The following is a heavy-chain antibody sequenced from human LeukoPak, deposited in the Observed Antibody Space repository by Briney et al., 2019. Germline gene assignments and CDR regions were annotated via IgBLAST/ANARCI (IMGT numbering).Heavy chain of an antibody. D-gene: IGHD2-15*01. CDR1: GFTFSRYN. V-gene: IGHV3-21*01. CDR3: ARGADGVSSNSRGWFDP. CDR2: ISTSSSYI. Sequence: PGGSLRLSCAASGFTFSRYNMNWVRQAPGKGLEWVSSISTSSSYIYYADSLKGRFTISRHNAKNSLYLHMNSLRAEDTAVYYCARGADGVSSNSRGWFDPWDQGTLVTVSS. J-gene: IGHJ5*02.